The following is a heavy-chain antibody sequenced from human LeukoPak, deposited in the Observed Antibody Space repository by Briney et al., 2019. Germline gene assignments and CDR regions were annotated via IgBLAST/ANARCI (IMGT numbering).Heavy chain of an antibody. J-gene: IGHJ3*02. D-gene: IGHD1-26*01. CDR2: IYYSGST. CDR3: ARIIVGADLDAFDI. V-gene: IGHV4-59*01. CDR1: GGSFSGYY. Sequence: SETLSLTCAVYGGSFSGYYWSWIRQPPGKGLEWIGYIYYSGSTNYNPSLKSRVTISVDTSKNQFSLKLSSVTAADTAVYYCARIIVGADLDAFDIWGQGTMVTVSS.